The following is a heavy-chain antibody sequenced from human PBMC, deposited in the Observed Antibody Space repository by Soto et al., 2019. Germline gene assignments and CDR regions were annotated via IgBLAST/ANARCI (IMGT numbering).Heavy chain of an antibody. D-gene: IGHD3-3*01. CDR3: ARTEWFALNWFDP. J-gene: IGHJ5*02. Sequence: QVQLVQSGAEVKKPGASVKVSCEASGYTFTSYAMHWVRQAPGQSLEWMGWINAGNGNTKYSQKFQGRVTINRDTSASTSYMELSSLRSEETAVYYCARTEWFALNWFDPWGQGTLVTVSS. CDR1: GYTFTSYA. CDR2: INAGNGNT. V-gene: IGHV1-3*01.